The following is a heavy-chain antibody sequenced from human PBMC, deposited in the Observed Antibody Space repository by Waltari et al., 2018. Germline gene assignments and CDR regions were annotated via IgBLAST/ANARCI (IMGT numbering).Heavy chain of an antibody. CDR3: AKDVCSSTSCPVDY. D-gene: IGHD2-2*01. CDR1: GFTFSSYA. CDR2: SSGSGGRT. J-gene: IGHJ4*02. V-gene: IGHV3-23*01. Sequence: EVQLLESGGGLVQPGGSLRLSCAASGFTFSSYAMSWVRQAPGNGLEGVSASSGSGGRTYSADSVKGRFTSSRDNTKNTLNLQMNSLRAEDTAVYYCAKDVCSSTSCPVDYWGQGTLVTVSS.